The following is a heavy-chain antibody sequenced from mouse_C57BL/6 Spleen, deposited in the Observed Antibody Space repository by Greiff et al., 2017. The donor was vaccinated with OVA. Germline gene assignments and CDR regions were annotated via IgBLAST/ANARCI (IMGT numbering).Heavy chain of an antibody. CDR1: GYTFTSYT. J-gene: IGHJ3*01. CDR3: ARSLYGYDADAPWFAY. Sequence: QVQLQQSGAELARPGASVKMSCKASGYTFTSYTMHWVTQRPGQGLEWIGYINPSSGYTKYNQKFKDKATLTADKSSSTAYMQLSSLTSEDSAVYYCARSLYGYDADAPWFAYWGQGTLVTVSA. D-gene: IGHD2-2*01. CDR2: INPSSGYT. V-gene: IGHV1-4*01.